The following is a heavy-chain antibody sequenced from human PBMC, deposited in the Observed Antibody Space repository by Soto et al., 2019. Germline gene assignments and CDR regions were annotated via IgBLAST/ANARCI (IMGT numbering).Heavy chain of an antibody. Sequence: SETLSLTCNLSGGSFHNFYWLWIRQPPGKGLEWVGHVHYSGSTNWSPSLNCRATISLDTSKSQLSLKLRSVTAAETAMYFCARGVDYYATSGYFGFDSGGQGIPVTVSS. CDR3: ARGVDYYATSGYFGFDS. V-gene: IGHV4-59*01. CDR1: GGSFHNFY. CDR2: VHYSGST. D-gene: IGHD3-16*01. J-gene: IGHJ4*02.